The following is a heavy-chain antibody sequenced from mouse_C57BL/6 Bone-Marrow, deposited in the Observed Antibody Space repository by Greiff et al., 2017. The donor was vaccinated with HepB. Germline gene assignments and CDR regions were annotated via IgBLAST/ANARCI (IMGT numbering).Heavy chain of an antibody. Sequence: VQLKQSGPELVKPGASVKIPCKASGYTFTDYNMDWVKQSHGKSLEWIGDINPNNGGTIYNQKFKGKATLTVDKSSSTAYMELRSLTSEDTAVYYCARKRGYGNYFETWGQGTLVTVSA. CDR1: GYTFTDYN. CDR3: ARKRGYGNYFET. D-gene: IGHD2-1*01. V-gene: IGHV1-18*01. CDR2: INPNNGGT. J-gene: IGHJ3*01.